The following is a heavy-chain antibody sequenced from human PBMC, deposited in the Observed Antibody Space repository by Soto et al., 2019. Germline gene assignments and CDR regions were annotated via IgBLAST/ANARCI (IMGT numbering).Heavy chain of an antibody. V-gene: IGHV3-7*03. CDR1: GFTFSSYW. J-gene: IGHJ6*02. CDR2: IKQDGSEK. D-gene: IGHD3-16*02. CDR3: ARVSDYVWGSYRLRRSYYYYGMDV. Sequence: EVQLVESGGGLVQPGGSLRLSCAASGFTFSSYWMSWVRQAPGKGLEWVANIKQDGSEKYYVDSVKGRFTISRDNAKNSLYLQMNSLRAEDTAVYYCARVSDYVWGSYRLRRSYYYYGMDVWGQGTTVTVSS.